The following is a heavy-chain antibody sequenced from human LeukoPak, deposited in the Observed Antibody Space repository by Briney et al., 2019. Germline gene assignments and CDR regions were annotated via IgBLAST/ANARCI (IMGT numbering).Heavy chain of an antibody. D-gene: IGHD3-9*01. CDR1: GYTFSSNY. CDR3: ARDLAGGNYNILTGYYSKAFDI. J-gene: IGHJ3*02. V-gene: IGHV1-46*01. CDR2: INPSGGTT. Sequence: ASVKVSCKASGYTFSSNYMHWVRQAPGQGLEWMGIINPSGGTTSHAPRFQGRVTMTTDTSTSTVYMELSSLRLEDTAVYYCARDLAGGNYNILTGYYSKAFDIWGQGTMVTVSS.